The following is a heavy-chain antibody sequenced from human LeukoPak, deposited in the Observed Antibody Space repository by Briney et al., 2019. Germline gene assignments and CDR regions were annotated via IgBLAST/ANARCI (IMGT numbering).Heavy chain of an antibody. CDR1: GGSISSYY. J-gene: IGHJ5*02. CDR2: IYYSGST. V-gene: IGHV4-59*08. D-gene: IGHD6-13*01. Sequence: SETLSLTCTVSGGSISSYYWSWIRQPPGKGLEWIGYIYYSGSTNYNPSLKSRVTISVDTSKNQFSLKLSSVTAADTAVYYCARRGSSWYDWSANWFDPCGQGTLVTVSS. CDR3: ARRGSSWYDWSANWFDP.